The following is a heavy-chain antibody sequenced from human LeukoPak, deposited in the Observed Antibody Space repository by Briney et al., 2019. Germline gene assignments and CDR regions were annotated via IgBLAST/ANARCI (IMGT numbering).Heavy chain of an antibody. J-gene: IGHJ4*02. CDR2: INPSGGST. D-gene: IGHD3-9*01. V-gene: IGHV1-46*01. Sequence: ASVKVSCKACGYTFTSYYIHWVRQAPGQGLEWMGIINPSGGSTSYAQKFQGRVTMTRDTSTSTAYMELRSLRSDDTAVYYCASAHYDILTGYFSPFDYWGQGTLVTVSS. CDR1: GYTFTSYY. CDR3: ASAHYDILTGYFSPFDY.